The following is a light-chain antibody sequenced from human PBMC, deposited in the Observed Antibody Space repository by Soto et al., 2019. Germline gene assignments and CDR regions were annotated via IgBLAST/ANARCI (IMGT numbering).Light chain of an antibody. CDR2: AAS. CDR1: QGISTY. CDR3: QQLNTYPSIT. V-gene: IGKV1-9*01. Sequence: DIQLTQSPSFLSASVGDRVTITCRASQGISTYLAWYQHKPGKAPKLLIYAASTLQSGVPSRFSGSGSGTEFTLTTTSLQPEDFATYYCQQLNTYPSITFGQGTRLEIK. J-gene: IGKJ5*01.